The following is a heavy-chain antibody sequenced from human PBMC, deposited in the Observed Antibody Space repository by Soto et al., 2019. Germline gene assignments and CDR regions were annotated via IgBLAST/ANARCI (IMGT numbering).Heavy chain of an antibody. Sequence: QVQLVQSGAEVKKPGSSVKVSCKASGGTFSSYAISWVRQAPGQGLEWMGGIIPIFGTANYAQKFQGRVTITADESTSTAYMELSSLRSEDTAVYYCARAGAGYCSGGSCYSAWNYGMDVWGQGTTATVSS. J-gene: IGHJ6*02. CDR3: ARAGAGYCSGGSCYSAWNYGMDV. CDR2: IIPIFGTA. V-gene: IGHV1-69*01. D-gene: IGHD2-15*01. CDR1: GGTFSSYA.